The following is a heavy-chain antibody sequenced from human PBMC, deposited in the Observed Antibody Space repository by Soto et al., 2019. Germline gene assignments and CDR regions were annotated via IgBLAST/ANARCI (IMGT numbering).Heavy chain of an antibody. CDR3: AKSPNFYCSSPNCYKYYFDH. D-gene: IGHD2-2*02. CDR2: ISYDGSEK. V-gene: IGHV3-30*18. CDR1: GFTFSTYC. Sequence: GGSLRLSCAASGFTFSTYCMHWFRQAPGEWLAWVAVISYDGSEKYYVDSVKGRFTISKDNSKNTLYLQMNSLRPEDTAVYYCAKSPNFYCSSPNCYKYYFDHWGQGTRVTVSS. J-gene: IGHJ4*02.